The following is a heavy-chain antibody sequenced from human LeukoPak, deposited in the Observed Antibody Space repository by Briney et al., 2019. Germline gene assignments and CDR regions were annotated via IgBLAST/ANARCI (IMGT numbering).Heavy chain of an antibody. Sequence: ASVKVSCKASGYTFTSYYMHWVRQAPGQGLEWMGIINPSGGSTSYAQKFQGRVTMTEDTSTDTAYMELSSLRSEDTAVYYCATASYCSSTSCYYYYYYYGMDVWGQGTTVTVSS. CDR1: GYTFTSYY. V-gene: IGHV1-46*01. J-gene: IGHJ6*02. D-gene: IGHD2-2*01. CDR3: ATASYCSSTSCYYYYYYYGMDV. CDR2: INPSGGST.